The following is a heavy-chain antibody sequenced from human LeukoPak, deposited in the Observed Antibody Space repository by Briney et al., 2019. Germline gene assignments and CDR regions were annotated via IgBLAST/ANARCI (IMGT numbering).Heavy chain of an antibody. V-gene: IGHV3-53*01. CDR1: GFIVSNNF. J-gene: IGHJ4*02. CDR2: LYSAGST. D-gene: IGHD1-26*01. CDR3: AGSPWDGIRGVGLDYLDY. Sequence: GGSLRLSCAASGFIVSNNFMSWVRQAPGKGLEWVSVLYSAGSTFYVDSVKGRFTISRDNSKNMLFLQMNSLRVEDTAIYYCAGSPWDGIRGVGLDYLDYWGRGTLVTVSS.